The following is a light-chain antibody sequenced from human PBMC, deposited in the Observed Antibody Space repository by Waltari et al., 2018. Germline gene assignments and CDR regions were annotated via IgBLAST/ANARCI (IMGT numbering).Light chain of an antibody. CDR1: QSINSW. CDR3: QQYSSYPLT. J-gene: IGKJ4*01. V-gene: IGKV1-5*03. Sequence: DIQMTQSTSTLSASVGDRVTITCRASQSINSWLAWYQQKPGNAPKLVIHKATNLESGVPSRFTGSGSGTEFTLTIISLQPDDFATYYCQQYSSYPLTFGGGTKVEIK. CDR2: KAT.